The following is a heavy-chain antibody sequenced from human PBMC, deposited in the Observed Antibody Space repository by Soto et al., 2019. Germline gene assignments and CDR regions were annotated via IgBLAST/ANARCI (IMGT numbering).Heavy chain of an antibody. CDR1: GFSVKRYW. D-gene: IGHD3-3*01. CDR2: FGGDENYT. Sequence: GGSLRLSCGASGFSVKRYWMHWVRQAPGKGLVWLSRFGGDENYTDYADSVRGRFTISRDIAKNTIYLQMNSLRAEDTAVYYCGKGKELGVVRYGLDAWGQGTTVPVSS. J-gene: IGHJ6*02. V-gene: IGHV3-74*01. CDR3: GKGKELGVVRYGLDA.